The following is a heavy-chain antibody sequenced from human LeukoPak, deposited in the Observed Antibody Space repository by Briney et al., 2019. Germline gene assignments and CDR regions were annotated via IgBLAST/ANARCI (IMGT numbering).Heavy chain of an antibody. D-gene: IGHD2-21*01. CDR3: AKDVRDIVVLIDTYMY. CDR2: ISGGGGRT. J-gene: IGHJ4*02. CDR1: GFTFNRYM. Sequence: GGSLRLSCTASGFTFNRYMMHWVRQAPGKGLEWVSVISGGGGRTYYGDSVKGRFTISRDNSMNTVYLQMNSLRAEDTAVYYCAKDVRDIVVLIDTYMYWGQGTLVTVSS. V-gene: IGHV3-23*01.